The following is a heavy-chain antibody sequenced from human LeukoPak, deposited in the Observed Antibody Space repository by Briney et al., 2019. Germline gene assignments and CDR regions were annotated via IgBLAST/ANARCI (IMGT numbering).Heavy chain of an antibody. J-gene: IGHJ6*02. CDR1: GYPFTSYG. Sequence: ASVQVSCQASGYPFTSYGISWVRPAPGQGLEWMGWISAYNGNTNYAQKLQGRVTMTTDTSTSTAYMELRSLRSDDTAVYYCARVYDSPGDVWGQGTTVTVSS. V-gene: IGHV1-18*01. D-gene: IGHD3-3*01. CDR2: ISAYNGNT. CDR3: ARVYDSPGDV.